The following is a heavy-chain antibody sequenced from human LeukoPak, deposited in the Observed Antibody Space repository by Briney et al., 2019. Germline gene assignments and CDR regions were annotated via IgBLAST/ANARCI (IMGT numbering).Heavy chain of an antibody. CDR3: ARDRAMVREKMDAFDI. CDR1: GGSISTFY. D-gene: IGHD3-10*01. Sequence: PSETLSLTCTVSGGSISTFYWSWIRQPPGKGMEWIGYIYYSGATNYSPSLKSLVTISVDTSKNQFSLKLKSVTAADTAVYYCARDRAMVREKMDAFDIWGQGTMVTVSS. V-gene: IGHV4-59*01. J-gene: IGHJ3*02. CDR2: IYYSGAT.